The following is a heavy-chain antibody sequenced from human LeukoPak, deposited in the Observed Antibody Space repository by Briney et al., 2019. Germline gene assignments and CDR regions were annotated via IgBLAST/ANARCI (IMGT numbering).Heavy chain of an antibody. J-gene: IGHJ5*02. CDR2: INQSGST. CDR1: SGSFSGYY. D-gene: IGHD3-10*01. V-gene: IGHV4-34*01. Sequence: SETLSLNCAVYSGSFSGYYWSWTRQPPGKGLEWIGEINQSGSTKYNPSLESRVTISVDKSKNQFSLKLSSMTAADTAVYYCARGPGSGSYFAWFDTWGQGALVTVSS. CDR3: ARGPGSGSYFAWFDT.